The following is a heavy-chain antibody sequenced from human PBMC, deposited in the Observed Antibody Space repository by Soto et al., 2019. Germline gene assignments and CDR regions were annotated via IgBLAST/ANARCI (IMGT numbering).Heavy chain of an antibody. CDR1: GFIFNDYA. CDR2: IPGSGGHKVHA. Sequence: PGGSLRLSCAASGFIFNDYAMSWVRQAPGQGLEWVSTIPGSGGHKVHAEYADSVRGRFIISRHNSKNRLYLQMNSLRAEDTAVYYCASDLVGASDSYGLDVWGQGTPVTVSS. J-gene: IGHJ6*02. D-gene: IGHD1-26*01. CDR3: ASDLVGASDSYGLDV. V-gene: IGHV3-23*01.